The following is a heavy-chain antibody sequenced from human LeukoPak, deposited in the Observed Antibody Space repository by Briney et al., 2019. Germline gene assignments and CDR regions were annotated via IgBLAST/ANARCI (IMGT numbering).Heavy chain of an antibody. J-gene: IGHJ3*02. V-gene: IGHV4-31*03. CDR3: ARDYYGSGSYHDAFDI. Sequence: PSETLSLTCTVSGGSISSGGYYWSWIRQHPGKGLEWIGYIYYSGSTYYNPSLKSRVTISVDTSKNQFSLKLSSVTAADTAVYYCARDYYGSGSYHDAFDIWGQGTMVTVSS. CDR1: GGSISSGGYY. CDR2: IYYSGST. D-gene: IGHD3-10*01.